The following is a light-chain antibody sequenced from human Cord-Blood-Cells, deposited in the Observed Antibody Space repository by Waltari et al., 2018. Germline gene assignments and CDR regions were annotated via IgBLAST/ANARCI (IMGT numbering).Light chain of an antibody. Sequence: DIQMTQSPSSLPESVGDRVTITCRASQSISSYLNWYQQKPGKAPKLLIYAASSLQSGVPSSFSGSGSGTDFTLTISSLQPEDFATYYCQQSYSTPRTFGQGTKVEIK. J-gene: IGKJ1*01. CDR3: QQSYSTPRT. CDR1: QSISSY. CDR2: AAS. V-gene: IGKV1-39*01.